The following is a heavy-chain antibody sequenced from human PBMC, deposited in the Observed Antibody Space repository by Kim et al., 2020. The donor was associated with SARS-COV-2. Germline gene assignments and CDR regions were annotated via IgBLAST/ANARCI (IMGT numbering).Heavy chain of an antibody. CDR3: VKGGYYDFWRGTSYYYGMDV. CDR1: GFTFSSYA. D-gene: IGHD3-3*01. J-gene: IGHJ6*02. CDR2: ISSNGGST. V-gene: IGHV3-64D*09. Sequence: GGSLRLSCSASGFTFSSYAMHWVRQAPGKGLEYVSAISSNGGSTYYADSLKGRFTISRDNSKNTLYLQMSSLRAEDTAVYYCVKGGYYDFWRGTSYYYGMDVWGQGTTVTVSS.